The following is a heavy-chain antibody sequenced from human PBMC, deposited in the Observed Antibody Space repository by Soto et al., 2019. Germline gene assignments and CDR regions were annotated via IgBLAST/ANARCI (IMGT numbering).Heavy chain of an antibody. Sequence: QVQLVQSGAEVKKPGASVKVSCKASGYTFTSYGFSWLRQAPGQGLEWMGWISAYNGNTNYAQKLQGRVTITTDTSTSTAYMEIRSLRSDDPAVYYSARGTPVETGTYWGQGPLCTVS. D-gene: IGHD4-17*01. CDR2: ISAYNGNT. CDR1: GYTFTSYG. CDR3: ARGTPVETGTY. J-gene: IGHJ4*02. V-gene: IGHV1-18*01.